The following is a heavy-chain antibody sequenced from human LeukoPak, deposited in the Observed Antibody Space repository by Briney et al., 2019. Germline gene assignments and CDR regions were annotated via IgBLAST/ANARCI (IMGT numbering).Heavy chain of an antibody. CDR1: GYSISSDYY. J-gene: IGHJ6*03. CDR3: ARGPGVRAYYYYYMDV. D-gene: IGHD2-8*01. CDR2: IHHSGRT. V-gene: IGHV4-38-2*02. Sequence: SETLTLTCTISGYSISSDYYWGWIRQPPGKGLEWIGSIHHSGRTYYNPSLKSRVTISVDTSKNQFSLKLSSVTAADTAVYYCARGPGVRAYYYYYMDVWGKGTTVTVSS.